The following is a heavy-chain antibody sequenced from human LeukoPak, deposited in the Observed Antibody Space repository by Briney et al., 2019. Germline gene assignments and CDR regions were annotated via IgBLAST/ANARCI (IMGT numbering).Heavy chain of an antibody. CDR3: ARAPGYSSGIFDY. D-gene: IGHD6-25*01. CDR2: IKQDGSEK. J-gene: IGHJ4*02. CDR1: GFTFSSYW. Sequence: PGGSLRLSCAASGFTFSSYWMSWVRQAPGKGLECVANIKQDGSEKYYVDSVKGRFTISRDNAKNSLYLQMNSLRAEDTAVYYCARAPGYSSGIFDYWGQGTLVTVSS. V-gene: IGHV3-7*04.